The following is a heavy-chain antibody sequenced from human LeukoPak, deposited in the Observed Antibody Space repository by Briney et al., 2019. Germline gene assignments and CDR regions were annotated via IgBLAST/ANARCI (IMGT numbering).Heavy chain of an antibody. V-gene: IGHV3-48*03. CDR2: ISSSGSII. D-gene: IGHD3-10*01. CDR1: GFTFSSYE. Sequence: GGSLRLSCAASGFTFSSYEMNWVRQAPGKGLEWVSYISSSGSIIYYADSVKGRFTISRDNAKNSLYLQMNSLRAEDTAIYYCASDAGPRGAYDALDIWGQGTMVTVSS. CDR3: ASDAGPRGAYDALDI. J-gene: IGHJ3*02.